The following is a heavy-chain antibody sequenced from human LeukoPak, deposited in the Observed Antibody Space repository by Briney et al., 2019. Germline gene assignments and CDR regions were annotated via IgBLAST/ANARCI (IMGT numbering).Heavy chain of an antibody. CDR2: IKQDGNEK. CDR3: ARAGYCRGGTCYSNYFDF. V-gene: IGHV3-7*01. CDR1: GFTFSSYW. Sequence: GSLRLSCAASGFTFSSYWMSWVRQAPGKGLEWVANIKQDGNEKYFVDSVKGRFSISRDNAKNSLYLQMSSLRAEDTAVYYCARAGYCRGGTCYSNYFDFWGQGTLVTVSS. D-gene: IGHD2-15*01. J-gene: IGHJ4*02.